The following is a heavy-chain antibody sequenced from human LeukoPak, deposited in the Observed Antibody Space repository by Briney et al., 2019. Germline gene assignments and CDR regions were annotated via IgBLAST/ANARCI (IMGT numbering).Heavy chain of an antibody. J-gene: IGHJ4*02. CDR3: ARESHVTREDS. CDR2: INPNNGDT. D-gene: IGHD1-26*01. Sequence: ASVKVSCKASGYTFTGYYIHWVRQAPGQGLEWMGRINPNNGDTDYAQKFQARVTMTTDTSTSTAYMELRSLRSDDTAVYYCARESHVTREDSWGQGTLVIVSS. CDR1: GYTFTGYY. V-gene: IGHV1-2*06.